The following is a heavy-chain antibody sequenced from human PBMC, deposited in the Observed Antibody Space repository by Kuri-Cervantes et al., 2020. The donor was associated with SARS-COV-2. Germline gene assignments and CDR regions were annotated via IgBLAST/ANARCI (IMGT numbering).Heavy chain of an antibody. CDR1: GYTFTSYY. V-gene: IGHV7-4-1*02. J-gene: IGHJ4*02. Sequence: ASVKVSCKASGYTFTSYYMHWVRQAPGQGLEWMGWINTNTGNPTYAQGFTGRFVFSLDTSVSTAYLQISSLKAEDTAVYYCARPSVEYYFDYWGQGTLVTVSS. CDR3: ARPSVEYYFDY. CDR2: INTNTGNP.